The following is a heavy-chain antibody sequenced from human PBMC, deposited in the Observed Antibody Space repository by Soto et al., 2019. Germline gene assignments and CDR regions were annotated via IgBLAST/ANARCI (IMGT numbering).Heavy chain of an antibody. J-gene: IGHJ6*02. CDR3: ARGRGYSGYGGYYYYGMDV. CDR2: IYYSGST. V-gene: IGHV4-30-4*01. Sequence: QVQLQESGPGLVKPSQTLSLTCTVSGGSISSGDYYWSWIRQPPGKGLEWIGYIYYSGSTYYNPSLKSRVTISVDTSNNQFSLKLSSVTAADTAVYYCARGRGYSGYGGYYYYGMDVWGQGTTVTVSS. CDR1: GGSISSGDYY. D-gene: IGHD5-12*01.